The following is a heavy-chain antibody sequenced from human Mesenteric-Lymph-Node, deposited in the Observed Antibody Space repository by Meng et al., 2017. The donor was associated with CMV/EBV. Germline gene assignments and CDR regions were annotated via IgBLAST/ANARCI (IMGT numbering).Heavy chain of an antibody. CDR2: ISSSSSYI. D-gene: IGHD6-13*01. J-gene: IGHJ3*02. V-gene: IGHV3-21*04. CDR3: AKGVGSSLFYDAFDI. CDR1: GFTFSSYS. Sequence: GESLKISCAASGFTFSSYSMNWVRQAPGKGLEWVSSISSSSSYIYYADSVKGRFTISRDNAKNSLYLQLNSLRAEDTAWYYCAKGVGSSLFYDAFDIWGQGTMVTVSS.